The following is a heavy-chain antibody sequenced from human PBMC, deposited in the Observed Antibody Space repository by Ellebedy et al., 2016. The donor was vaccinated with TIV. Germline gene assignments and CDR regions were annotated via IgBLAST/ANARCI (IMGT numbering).Heavy chain of an antibody. D-gene: IGHD2-2*01. V-gene: IGHV1-69*13. Sequence: SVKVSCXASGGTFSSYAISWVRQAPGQGLEWMGGIIPIFGTANYAQKFQGRVTITADESTSTAYMELSSLRSEDTAVYYCARLPRRRAAMDYWGQGTLVTVSS. CDR2: IIPIFGTA. CDR3: ARLPRRRAAMDY. J-gene: IGHJ4*02. CDR1: GGTFSSYA.